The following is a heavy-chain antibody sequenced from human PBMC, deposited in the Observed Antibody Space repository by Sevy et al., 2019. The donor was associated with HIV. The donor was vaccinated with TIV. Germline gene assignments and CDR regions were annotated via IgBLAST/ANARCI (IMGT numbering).Heavy chain of an antibody. CDR1: GGSISSGGYS. V-gene: IGHV4-30-2*01. J-gene: IGHJ3*02. CDR2: IYHSGST. D-gene: IGHD3-3*01. CDR3: ATTYYDFWSGYPSAFDI. Sequence: TLSLTCAVSGGSISSGGYSWSWIRQPPGKGLEWIGYIYHSGSTYYNPSLKSRVTISVDRSKNQFSLKLSSVTAADTAVYYCATTYYDFWSGYPSAFDIWGQGTMVTVSS.